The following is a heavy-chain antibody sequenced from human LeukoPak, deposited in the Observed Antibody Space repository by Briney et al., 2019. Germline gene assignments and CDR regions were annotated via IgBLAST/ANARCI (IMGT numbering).Heavy chain of an antibody. CDR3: ARGGLISVANTPLSSIDV. Sequence: SQALSLTCAISGDSVSRNTAGWNWIRQSPSRGLEWLGRTYYRSKWYSDVAPSVRNRITTNPDTTKNQFSLQLNSVAHDDTSLYYCARGGLISVANTPLSSIDVGGQGTIVSVS. CDR2: TYYRSKWYS. V-gene: IGHV6-1*01. CDR1: GDSVSRNTAG. J-gene: IGHJ3*01. D-gene: IGHD5-12*01.